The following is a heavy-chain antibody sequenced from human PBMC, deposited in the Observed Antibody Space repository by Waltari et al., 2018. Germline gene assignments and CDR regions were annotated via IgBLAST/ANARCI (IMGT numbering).Heavy chain of an antibody. CDR3: AKSPPVTSGGANYYFDY. J-gene: IGHJ4*02. CDR2: ITGSGGST. Sequence: EVQLLESGGGLVQPGGSLRISCAASGFPFTSYAMIWVRQAPGKGLEWVSGITGSGGSTYYADSVKGRFTISRDNSKNTLYLQMNSLRAEDTAVYYCAKSPPVTSGGANYYFDYWGQGTLVTVSS. CDR1: GFPFTSYA. V-gene: IGHV3-23*01. D-gene: IGHD3-16*01.